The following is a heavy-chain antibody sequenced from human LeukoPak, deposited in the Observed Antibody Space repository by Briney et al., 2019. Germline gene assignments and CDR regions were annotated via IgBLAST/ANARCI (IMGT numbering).Heavy chain of an antibody. CDR2: ISSSSSYI. J-gene: IGHJ4*02. D-gene: IGHD3-10*02. Sequence: GGSLRLSCAASGFTFSSYSMNWVRHAPGKGLEWVSSISSSSSYIYYADSVKGRFTISRDNSKNTLYLQMNSLRAEDTAVYYCAKSPLFAYWGQGTLVTVSS. V-gene: IGHV3-21*04. CDR1: GFTFSSYS. CDR3: AKSPLFAY.